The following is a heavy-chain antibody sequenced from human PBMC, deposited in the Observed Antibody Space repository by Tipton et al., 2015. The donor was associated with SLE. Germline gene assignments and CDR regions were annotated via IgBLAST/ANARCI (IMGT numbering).Heavy chain of an antibody. J-gene: IGHJ4*02. CDR1: GGSISSYY. Sequence: LRLTCTVSGGSISSYYWSWIRQPPGKGLEWIGYIYYSGSTNYNPSLKSRVTISVDTSKNQFSLKLSSVTAADTAVYYCAVGERGYFDYWGQGTLVTVSS. V-gene: IGHV4-59*12. D-gene: IGHD1-26*01. CDR2: IYYSGST. CDR3: AVGERGYFDY.